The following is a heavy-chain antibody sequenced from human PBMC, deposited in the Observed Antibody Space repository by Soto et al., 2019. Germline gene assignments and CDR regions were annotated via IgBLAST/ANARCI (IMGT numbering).Heavy chain of an antibody. CDR2: ISYDGSNK. D-gene: IGHD5-18*01. V-gene: IGHV3-30*03. CDR3: ASVAMATYYFDY. J-gene: IGHJ4*02. CDR1: GFTFSSYG. Sequence: PGGSLRLSCAASGFTFSSYGMHWVRQAPGKGLEWVAVISYDGSNKYYADSVKGRFTISRDNSKNTLYLQMNSLRAEDTAVYYCASVAMATYYFDYWGQGTLVTVSS.